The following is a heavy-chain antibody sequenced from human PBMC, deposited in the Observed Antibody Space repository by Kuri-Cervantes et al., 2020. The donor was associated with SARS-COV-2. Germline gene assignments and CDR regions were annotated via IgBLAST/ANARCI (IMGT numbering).Heavy chain of an antibody. CDR3: WRREYGYFDL. CDR2: IYFSGST. V-gene: IGHV4-39*01. D-gene: IGHD1-26*01. CDR1: GGSISSSGHY. J-gene: IGHJ2*01. Sequence: GSLRLSCSVSGGSISSSGHYWGWVRQPPGKGLEWIGSIYFSGSTYYTPSLKSRVTISVDTSNNQFSLKLTSVTATDTAVYYCWRREYGYFDLWGRGTLVTVSS.